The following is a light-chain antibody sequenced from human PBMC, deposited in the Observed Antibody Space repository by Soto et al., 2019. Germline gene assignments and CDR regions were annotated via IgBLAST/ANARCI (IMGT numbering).Light chain of an antibody. CDR1: ESIRTW. J-gene: IGKJ1*01. Sequence: DIQMTQSPSTLSASIGDRVTITCRASESIRTWLAWYQHKPGKAPKFLIYDASSLESGVPSRFSGSGSGTEFTLTISSLQPEDFATYFCQQSYSTPPWTFGQGTKVDIK. V-gene: IGKV1-5*01. CDR2: DAS. CDR3: QQSYSTPPWT.